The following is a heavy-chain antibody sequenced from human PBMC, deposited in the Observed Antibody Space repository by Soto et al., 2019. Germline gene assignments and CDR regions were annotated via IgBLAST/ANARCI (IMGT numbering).Heavy chain of an antibody. V-gene: IGHV4-59*01. D-gene: IGHD3-10*01. CDR3: ATYYYGSGSYPYFDY. CDR2: IYYSGST. Sequence: SEPLSLTCTVSGGSISSYYWSWIRQPPGKGLEWIGYIYYSGSTNYNPSLKSRVTISVDTSKNQFSLKLSSVTAADTAVYYCATYYYGSGSYPYFDYWGQGTLVTVSS. CDR1: GGSISSYY. J-gene: IGHJ4*02.